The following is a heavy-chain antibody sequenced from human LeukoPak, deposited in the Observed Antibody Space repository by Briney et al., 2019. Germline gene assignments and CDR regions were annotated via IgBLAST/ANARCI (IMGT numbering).Heavy chain of an antibody. CDR3: ARDLGAVAATDDY. CDR1: GFSFSSYW. CDR2: INSDGSTT. J-gene: IGHJ4*02. D-gene: IGHD6-19*01. Sequence: GGSLRLSCAASGFSFSSYWMHWVRQAPGKGLVWLSRINSDGSTTNYADSVKGRFSISRDNAKKTLYLRMNTLRAEDTAVYYCARDLGAVAATDDYWGQGTLVTVSS. V-gene: IGHV3-74*01.